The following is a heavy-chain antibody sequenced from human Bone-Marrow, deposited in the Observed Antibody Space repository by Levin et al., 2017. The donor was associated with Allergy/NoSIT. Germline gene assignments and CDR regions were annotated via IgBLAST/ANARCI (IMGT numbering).Heavy chain of an antibody. CDR3: AKDQYHRTFYYYGMDV. J-gene: IGHJ6*02. CDR1: GFTFSSYG. CDR2: ISYDGSNK. D-gene: IGHD2-2*01. Sequence: AGGSLRLSCAASGFTFSSYGMHWVRQAPGKGLEWVAVISYDGSNKYYADSVKGRFTISRDNSKNTLYLQMNSLRAEDTAVYYCAKDQYHRTFYYYGMDVWGQGTTVTVSS. V-gene: IGHV3-30*18.